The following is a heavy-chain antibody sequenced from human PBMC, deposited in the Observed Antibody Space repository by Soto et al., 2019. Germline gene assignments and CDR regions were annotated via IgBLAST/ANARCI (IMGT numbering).Heavy chain of an antibody. D-gene: IGHD6-13*01. CDR1: GGSISSGGYY. J-gene: IGHJ4*02. CDR3: ARYPQGGSSTD. CDR2: IYYSGST. Sequence: SETLSLTCTVSGGSISSGGYYWSWIRQHPGKGLEWIGYIYYSGSTYYNPSLKSRVTISVDTSKNQFSPKLSSVTAADTAVYYCARYPQGGSSTDWGQGTLVTVSS. V-gene: IGHV4-31*03.